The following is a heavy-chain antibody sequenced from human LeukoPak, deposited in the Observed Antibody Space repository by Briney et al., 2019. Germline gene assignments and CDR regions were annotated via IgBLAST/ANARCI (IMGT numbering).Heavy chain of an antibody. V-gene: IGHV4-39*07. CDR1: LDSISSSSYY. CDR2: ISYSGST. Sequence: PSETLSLTCTVSLDSISSSSYYWAWIRQPPGKGLEWIGYISYSGSTNYNPSLKSRVTISLDTSKNQFSLKLSSVTAADTAVYYCARDENWFDPWGQGTLVTVSS. CDR3: ARDENWFDP. J-gene: IGHJ5*02.